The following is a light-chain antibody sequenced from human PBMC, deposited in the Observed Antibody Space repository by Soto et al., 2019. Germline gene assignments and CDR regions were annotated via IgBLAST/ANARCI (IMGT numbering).Light chain of an antibody. J-gene: IGLJ2*01. Sequence: QSAPTQPASVSGSPGQSITISCTGTSSDVGGYEYVSWYQQHPGKAPKIIIYDVSNRPSGVSNRFSGSESGNTASLTISGLQAEDEADYYCISYTSSSTVIFGGGTKLTVL. V-gene: IGLV2-14*01. CDR3: ISYTSSSTVI. CDR2: DVS. CDR1: SSDVGGYEY.